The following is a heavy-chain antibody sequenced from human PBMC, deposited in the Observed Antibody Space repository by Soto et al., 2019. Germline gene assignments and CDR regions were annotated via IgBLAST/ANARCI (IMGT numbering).Heavy chain of an antibody. V-gene: IGHV4-31*03. CDR3: ARDRNLLDGSGFSYYYYGMDV. J-gene: IGHJ6*02. CDR2: ISYSGST. Sequence: QVQLQESGPGLAKPSQTLSLTCTVSGGSISSDGCYWNWIRQHPGKVLEWIGYISYSGSTYYNPSLKSRVTISVDTSKNQFSLKLHSVTAADTAVYYFARDRNLLDGSGFSYYYYGMDVWGQGTTVTVSS. CDR1: GGSISSDGCY. D-gene: IGHD3-22*01.